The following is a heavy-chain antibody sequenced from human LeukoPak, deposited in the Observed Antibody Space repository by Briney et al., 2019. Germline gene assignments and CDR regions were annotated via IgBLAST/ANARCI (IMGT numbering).Heavy chain of an antibody. J-gene: IGHJ3*01. CDR2: IDPNSGVT. D-gene: IGHD1-26*01. V-gene: IGHV1-2*02. CDR3: ARELGINAFDV. CDR1: GYTLTDNH. Sequence: EASVKVSCKASGYTLTDNHLYWVRQAPGQGLEWMGWIDPNSGVTNFAQNFQGRLTMTTDTSISTAYMELSRLTSDATTVYYCARELGINAFDVWGQGTLVTVSS.